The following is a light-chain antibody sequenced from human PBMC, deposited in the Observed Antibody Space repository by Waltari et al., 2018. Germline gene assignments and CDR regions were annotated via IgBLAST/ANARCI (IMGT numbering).Light chain of an antibody. Sequence: DIQMTQFPSTLSASVGDTITITCRASQSISNYLAWYQQKPGKAPKLLIYKASSSGSGVPSRFSGSGSGTEFTLTISSLQPDDFATYYCQQYNTYSSCGQGTKLEIK. J-gene: IGKJ2*03. CDR1: QSISNY. CDR3: QQYNTYSS. V-gene: IGKV1-5*03. CDR2: KAS.